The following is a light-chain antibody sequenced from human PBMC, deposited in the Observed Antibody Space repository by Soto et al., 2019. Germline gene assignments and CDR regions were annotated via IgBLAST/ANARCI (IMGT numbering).Light chain of an antibody. CDR3: EQYVSSTFT. J-gene: IGKJ3*01. CDR2: GAS. V-gene: IGKV3-20*01. CDR1: QSLTSNF. Sequence: EIVLTQSPGTLSLSPGETATLSCRASQSLTSNFVAWYQQKPGKAPRLLVYGASYRATGIPDRFSGSGSGTYFTLTINSLEPEDFAVYDCEQYVSSTFTVGPGTKVDL.